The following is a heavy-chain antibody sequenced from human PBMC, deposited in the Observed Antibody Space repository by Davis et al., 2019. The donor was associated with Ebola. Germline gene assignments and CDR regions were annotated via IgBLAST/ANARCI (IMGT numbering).Heavy chain of an antibody. V-gene: IGHV1-18*04. CDR1: GYTFTNYA. CDR3: ARDGRYDFWSEDYYGMDV. D-gene: IGHD3-3*01. Sequence: AASVKVSCKASGYTFTNYAISWVRQAPGQGLEWMGWISTYNGNTNYAQKLQGRVTMTTDTSTGTAYMELRSLRSDDTAVYYCARDGRYDFWSEDYYGMDVWGQGTTVTVSS. CDR2: ISTYNGNT. J-gene: IGHJ6*02.